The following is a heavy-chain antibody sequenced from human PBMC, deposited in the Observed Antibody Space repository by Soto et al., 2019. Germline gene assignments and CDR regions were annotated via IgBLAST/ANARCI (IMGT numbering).Heavy chain of an antibody. CDR2: ISYDGSKK. CDR3: VGGKYYFDY. Sequence: QVQLVESGGGVVQPGRSLRLSCAASGFPFTTYGMHWVREGPGKGLEWVAVISYDGSKKYYADSVKGRFTISRDNSKNTLYLQMNSLRPDDTALYYCVGGKYYFDYRGQGTLVTVSS. J-gene: IGHJ4*02. V-gene: IGHV3-30*03. CDR1: GFPFTTYG. D-gene: IGHD3-10*01.